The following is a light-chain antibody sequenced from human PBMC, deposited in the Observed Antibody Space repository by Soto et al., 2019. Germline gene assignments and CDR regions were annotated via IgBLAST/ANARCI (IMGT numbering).Light chain of an antibody. CDR2: GAS. CDR3: QQYGSSPT. Sequence: EIVLTQSPGTLSLSPGERATLSCRASQSVSSSYLAWYQQKPGQAPRLLIYGASSRATGIPDRFSGSGSGTDFTLTISGLEPEAFAVYYCQQYGSSPTFGQGTKVEIK. J-gene: IGKJ1*01. CDR1: QSVSSSY. V-gene: IGKV3-20*01.